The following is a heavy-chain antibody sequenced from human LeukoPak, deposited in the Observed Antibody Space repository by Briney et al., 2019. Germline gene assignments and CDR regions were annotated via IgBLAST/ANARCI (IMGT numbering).Heavy chain of an antibody. V-gene: IGHV3-21*01. D-gene: IGHD3-10*01. CDR3: ARDYASDY. CDR1: GFTFSSSD. CDR2: ISISSSLI. Sequence: GGSLTLSCAASGFTFSSSDMDWVRQAPGRGLEWVASISISSSLIYYTDSVKGRFTISRDNAKNSLYLQMSSLRAEDTAVYYCARDYASDYWGQGTLVTVSS. J-gene: IGHJ4*02.